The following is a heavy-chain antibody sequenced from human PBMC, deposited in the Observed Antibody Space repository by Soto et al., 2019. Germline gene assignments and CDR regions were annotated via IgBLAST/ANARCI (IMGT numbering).Heavy chain of an antibody. CDR3: ARTKHIVVVTAIPLGWFDP. J-gene: IGHJ5*02. D-gene: IGHD2-21*02. Sequence: LKISCKGSGYSFTSYWIGWVRQMPGKGLEWMGIIYPGDSDTRYSPSFQGQVTTSADKSISTAYLQWSSLKASDTAMYYCARTKHIVVVTAIPLGWFDPWGQGTLVTVSS. CDR1: GYSFTSYW. V-gene: IGHV5-51*01. CDR2: IYPGDSDT.